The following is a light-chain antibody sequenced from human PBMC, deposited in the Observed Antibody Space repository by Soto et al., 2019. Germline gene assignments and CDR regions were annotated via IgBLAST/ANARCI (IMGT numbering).Light chain of an antibody. CDR2: AAS. Sequence: EIVLTQSPGTLSLSPGERATLSCRASQNVGRNYVAWYQQKPGQAPRLLIFAASGRVTGIPDRFSGSGSGTDFTLTITRLEPEGFALYFCQQYGSSPPYTFGQGTTLEIK. CDR1: QNVGRNY. J-gene: IGKJ2*01. CDR3: QQYGSSPPYT. V-gene: IGKV3-20*01.